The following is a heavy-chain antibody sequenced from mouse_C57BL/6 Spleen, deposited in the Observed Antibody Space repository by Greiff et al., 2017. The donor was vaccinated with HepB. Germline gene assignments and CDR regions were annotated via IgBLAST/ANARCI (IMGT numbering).Heavy chain of an antibody. V-gene: IGHV1-80*01. CDR3: ARKYDYWYFDV. CDR1: GYAFSSYW. D-gene: IGHD2-10*02. CDR2: IYPGDGDT. Sequence: VKLVESGAELVKPGASVKISCKASGYAFSSYWMNWVKQRPGKGLEWIGQIYPGDGDTNYNGKFKGKATLTADKSSSTAYMQLSSLTSEDSAVYFCARKYDYWYFDVWGTGTTVTVSS. J-gene: IGHJ1*03.